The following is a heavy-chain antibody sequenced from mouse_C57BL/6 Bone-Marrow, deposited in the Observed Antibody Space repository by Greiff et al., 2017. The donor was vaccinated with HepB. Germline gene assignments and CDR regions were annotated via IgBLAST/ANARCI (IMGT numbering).Heavy chain of an antibody. J-gene: IGHJ4*01. CDR1: GYTFTSYG. Sequence: QVQLQQSGAELARPGASVKLSCKASGYTFTSYGISWVKQRTGQGLEWIGEIYPRSGNTYYNEKFKGKATLTADKSSSTAYMELRNLTSADSAVYFCAREDYVLYYYAMDYWGQGTSVTVAS. D-gene: IGHD2-4*01. CDR3: AREDYVLYYYAMDY. CDR2: IYPRSGNT. V-gene: IGHV1-81*01.